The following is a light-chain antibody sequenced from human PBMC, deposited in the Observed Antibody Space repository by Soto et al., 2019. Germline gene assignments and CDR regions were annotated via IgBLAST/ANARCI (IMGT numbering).Light chain of an antibody. CDR2: DAS. Sequence: DIQMTQSPSSLSASVGDRVTITCQASQDISNYLNWYQQKPGKAPKLLIYDASNLETGVPSRFSGSGSGTDFTFTISSLQPEDIATYYCKQYDNLTPTFGQETKMEIK. CDR1: QDISNY. J-gene: IGKJ2*01. V-gene: IGKV1-33*01. CDR3: KQYDNLTPT.